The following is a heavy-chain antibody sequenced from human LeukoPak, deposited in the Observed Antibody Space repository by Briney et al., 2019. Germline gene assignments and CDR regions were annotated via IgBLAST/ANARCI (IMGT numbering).Heavy chain of an antibody. CDR1: RFSFSTYP. V-gene: IGHV3-23*01. J-gene: IGHJ4*02. Sequence: AGSLRLSCAASRFSFSTYPLGWVRQAPGPGLEWVSVVSACGGVTFHADPVKGRFTISRDNTKNTLYLQMHSLRAEDAALYYCAKDTLGVRGVIVWDDWGRGTMVTVSS. CDR3: AKDTLGVRGVIVWDD. D-gene: IGHD3-10*01. CDR2: VSACGGVT.